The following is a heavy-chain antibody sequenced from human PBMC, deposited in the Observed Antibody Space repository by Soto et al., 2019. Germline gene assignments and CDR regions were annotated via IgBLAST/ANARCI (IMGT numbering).Heavy chain of an antibody. V-gene: IGHV3-48*02. CDR2: ITSSGTTV. CDR1: GFTFSSYS. D-gene: IGHD6-13*01. J-gene: IGHJ4*02. CDR3: ARGSSNWAYYFDF. Sequence: PGGSLRLSCAASGFTFSSYSLNWVRQAPGKGLEWVSYITSSGTTVYCADSVRGRFTISRDNAKNSLYLQMNSLRDDDTAVYYCARGSSNWAYYFDFWGQGTLVTVSS.